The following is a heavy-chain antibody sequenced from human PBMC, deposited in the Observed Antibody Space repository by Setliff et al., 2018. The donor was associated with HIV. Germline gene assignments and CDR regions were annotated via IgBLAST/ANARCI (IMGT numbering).Heavy chain of an antibody. Sequence: SETLSLTCTVSGGSISSGGYYWSWIRQHPGKGLEWIGYIYYSGSTYYNPSLKSQVTISVDRPKNQFSLKLSSVTAADTAVYYCARVRMGGYFDFWGQGTLVTVSS. CDR2: IYYSGST. D-gene: IGHD3-16*01. J-gene: IGHJ4*02. CDR1: GGSISSGGYY. V-gene: IGHV4-31*01. CDR3: ARVRMGGYFDF.